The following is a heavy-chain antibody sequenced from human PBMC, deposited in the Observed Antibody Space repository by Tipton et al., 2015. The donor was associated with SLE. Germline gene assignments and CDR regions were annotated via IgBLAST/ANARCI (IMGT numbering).Heavy chain of an antibody. Sequence: SLRLSCAASGFSFSDYYMTWIRQAPGKGLEWLSYIRSAGGYTNYADSVKGRFTISRDNAKNSLHLQMNNLRAEDTAIYYCARLSINYYGMDVWGQGTTVTVSS. J-gene: IGHJ6*02. CDR3: ARLSINYYGMDV. CDR1: GFSFSDYY. V-gene: IGHV3-11*06. CDR2: IRSAGGYT. D-gene: IGHD5/OR15-5a*01.